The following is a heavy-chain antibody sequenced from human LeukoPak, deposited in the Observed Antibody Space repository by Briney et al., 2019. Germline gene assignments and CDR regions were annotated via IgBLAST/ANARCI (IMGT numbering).Heavy chain of an antibody. CDR2: MNPNNDNT. CDR3: ARGDSEYGGTDY. J-gene: IGHJ4*02. V-gene: IGHV1-8*01. D-gene: IGHD4-23*01. CDR1: GYTFISYD. Sequence: ASVKVSCKASGYTFISYDINWVRQATGQGLEWMGYMNPNNDNTGYAQKFQGRVTMTRDTSISTAFMELSSLRSEDTAVYYCARGDSEYGGTDYWGQGTLVTASS.